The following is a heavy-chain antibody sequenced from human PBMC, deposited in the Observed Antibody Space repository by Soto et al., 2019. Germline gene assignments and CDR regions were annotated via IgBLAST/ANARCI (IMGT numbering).Heavy chain of an antibody. D-gene: IGHD2-2*01. CDR3: ARDRGYCSSTSCYYYYYGMDV. CDR1: GGSISSYY. Sequence: SETLSLTCTVSGGSISSYYWSWIRQPAGKGLEWIGRIYTSGSTNYNPSLKSRVTMSVDTSKNQFSLKLSSVTAADTAVYYCARDRGYCSSTSCYYYYYGMDVWGQGTTVTVSS. V-gene: IGHV4-4*07. J-gene: IGHJ6*02. CDR2: IYTSGST.